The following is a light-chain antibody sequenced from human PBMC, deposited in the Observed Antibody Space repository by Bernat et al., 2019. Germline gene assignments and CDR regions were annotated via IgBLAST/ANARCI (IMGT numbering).Light chain of an antibody. J-gene: IGLJ3*02. Sequence: QPVLTQSSSASASLGSSVKLTCTLSSGYSSYTVAWHWQQPGKAPRYLMKLEGSGSYTKGSGVPDRFSGSSSGADRDLTISNLQSEDEADYYCETWDTNTWVFGGGTKLAVL. CDR1: SGYSSYT. CDR2: LEGSGSY. CDR3: ETWDTNTWV. V-gene: IGLV4-60*03.